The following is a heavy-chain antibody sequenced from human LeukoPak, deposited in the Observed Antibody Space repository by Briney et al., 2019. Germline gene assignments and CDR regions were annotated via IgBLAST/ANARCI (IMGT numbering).Heavy chain of an antibody. V-gene: IGHV4-61*02. Sequence: PSETLSLTCAVSGGSISSGGYSWSWIRQPAGKGLEWIGRIYTSGSTNYNPSLKSRVTMSVDTSKNQFSLKLSSVTAADTAVYYCARDEAKVGATDLWGQGTLVTVSS. D-gene: IGHD1-26*01. J-gene: IGHJ4*02. CDR1: GGSISSGGYS. CDR2: IYTSGST. CDR3: ARDEAKVGATDL.